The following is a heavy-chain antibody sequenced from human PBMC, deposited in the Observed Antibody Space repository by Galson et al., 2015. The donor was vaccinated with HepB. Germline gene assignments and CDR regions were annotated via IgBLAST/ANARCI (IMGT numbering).Heavy chain of an antibody. D-gene: IGHD5-18*01. CDR3: AAMSLRVTPAALSSYYYYMDV. J-gene: IGHJ6*03. CDR1: GFTFINAW. CDR2: IKSARHGGTT. Sequence: SLRLSCAASGFTFINAWMSWVRQAPGKGLEWVGRIKSARHGGTTEYAAPVKGRFTISRDDSQNTLFLQMTNLQTEDTAVYYCAAMSLRVTPAALSSYYYYMDVWGRGTLVTVSS. V-gene: IGHV3-15*05.